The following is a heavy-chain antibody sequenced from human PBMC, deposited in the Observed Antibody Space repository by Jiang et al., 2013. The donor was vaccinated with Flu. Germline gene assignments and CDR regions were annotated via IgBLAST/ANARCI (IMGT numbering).Heavy chain of an antibody. J-gene: IGHJ4*02. V-gene: IGHV3-30*02. CDR2: IRYDGNNK. Sequence: QLLESGGGVVQPGGSLRLSCAASGFTFSSYGIHWVRQAPGKGLEWVAFIRYDGNNKYYADSVKGRFTISRDNSKNTLYLQLNSLRAEDTAIYYCARSVVMVFTRYFDYWGQGALVT. D-gene: IGHD2-8*01. CDR1: GFTFSSYG. CDR3: ARSVVMVFTRYFDY.